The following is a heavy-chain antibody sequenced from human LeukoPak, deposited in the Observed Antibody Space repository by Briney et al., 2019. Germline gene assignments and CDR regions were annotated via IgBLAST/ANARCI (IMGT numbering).Heavy chain of an antibody. V-gene: IGHV3-48*04. CDR2: SSTVTGNI. J-gene: IGHJ6*03. CDR3: ATTGNFYDMDV. Sequence: GGSLILSCAASGFSFISTSIHWVRQAPGKRLEWLSYSSTVTGNIYYADSVKGRFTISRDNTKGSLNLQMSSLRAEDTAVYFCATTGNFYDMDVWGKGTTVTVSS. CDR1: GFSFISTS. D-gene: IGHD1-1*01.